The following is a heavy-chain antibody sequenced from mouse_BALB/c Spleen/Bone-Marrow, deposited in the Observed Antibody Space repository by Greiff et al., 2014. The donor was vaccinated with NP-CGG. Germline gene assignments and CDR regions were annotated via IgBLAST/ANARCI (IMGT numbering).Heavy chain of an antibody. J-gene: IGHJ3*01. CDR1: GFNIKDTY. CDR2: IDPANGNT. D-gene: IGHD1-1*01. V-gene: IGHV14-3*02. Sequence: VQLQQPGAELVKPGASVKLSCTASGFNIKDTYMHWVKQRPEQGLEWIGRIDPANGNTKYDPKFQGKATITADTSSNTAYLRLSSLTSEDTAVYYCAPYYYGSSQFAYWGQGTLVTVSA. CDR3: APYYYGSSQFAY.